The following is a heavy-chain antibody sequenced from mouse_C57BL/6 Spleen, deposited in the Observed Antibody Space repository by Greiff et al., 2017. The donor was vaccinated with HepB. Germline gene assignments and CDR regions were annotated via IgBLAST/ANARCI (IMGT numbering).Heavy chain of an antibody. J-gene: IGHJ2*01. CDR2: IYPGDGDT. CDR3: AKVTTVVSYFDY. D-gene: IGHD1-1*01. CDR1: GYAFSSSW. V-gene: IGHV1-82*01. Sequence: VQLQQSGPELVKPGASVKISCKASGYAFSSSWMNWVKQRPGKGLEWIGRIYPGDGDTNYNGKFKGKATLTADKSSSTAYMQLSSLTSEDSAVYFCAKVTTVVSYFDYWGQGTTLTVSS.